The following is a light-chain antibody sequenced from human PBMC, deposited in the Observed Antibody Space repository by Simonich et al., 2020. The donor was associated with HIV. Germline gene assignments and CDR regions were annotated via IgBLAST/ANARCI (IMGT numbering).Light chain of an antibody. Sequence: DIVMTQTPLSLSVTHGQPASISCNYSQSLLHWDGKTYLYLDLQKPGQSPHLLIHEVSNRFSGVPDRFSGSGSGTDFTLKISRVEAEDVGVYYCMQNIQLPPTFGPGTKVDIK. CDR2: EVS. CDR1: QSLLHWDGKTY. CDR3: MQNIQLPPT. V-gene: IGKV2D-29*02. J-gene: IGKJ3*01.